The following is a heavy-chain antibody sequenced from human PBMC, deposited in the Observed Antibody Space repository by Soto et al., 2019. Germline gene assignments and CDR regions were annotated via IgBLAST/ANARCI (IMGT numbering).Heavy chain of an antibody. CDR1: GFNFGSYA. Sequence: EEQLLESGGGLVQPGGSLRLSCAATGFNFGSYAMGWVRQAPGKGLEWVSGVSGSGSSPYYADSVKGRLTISKDKSKNTLYLDLNNLRSEDTAVYFCVKGKERGYRCAFDSWGQGTMVTVSS. D-gene: IGHD5-18*01. J-gene: IGHJ4*02. CDR3: VKGKERGYRCAFDS. V-gene: IGHV3-23*01. CDR2: VSGSGSSP.